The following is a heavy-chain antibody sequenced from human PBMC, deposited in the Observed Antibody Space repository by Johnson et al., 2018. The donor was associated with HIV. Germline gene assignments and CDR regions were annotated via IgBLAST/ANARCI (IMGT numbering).Heavy chain of an antibody. J-gene: IGHJ3*02. V-gene: IGHV3-15*01. D-gene: IGHD2-8*01. Sequence: VQLVESGGGVVQPGGSLRLSCAASGFTFSNAWMSWVRQAPGKGLEWVGRIKSKTDGGTTDYAAPVKGRFTIARDDSKNTLYLQMKSLRAEDTAGYYCAKDGAAPASYGAFDIWVQGTMVTVSS. CDR2: IKSKTDGGTT. CDR1: GFTFSNAW. CDR3: AKDGAAPASYGAFDI.